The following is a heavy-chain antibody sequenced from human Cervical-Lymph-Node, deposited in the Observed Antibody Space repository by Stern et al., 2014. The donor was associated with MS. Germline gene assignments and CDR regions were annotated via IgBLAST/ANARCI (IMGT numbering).Heavy chain of an antibody. CDR3: ARGVLGFGEFPYGMDV. D-gene: IGHD3-10*01. CDR2: INTFGST. J-gene: IGHJ6*02. V-gene: IGHV4-4*07. CDR1: GGSISSYY. Sequence: QVQLQESGPGKVKPSETLSLTCSVSGGSISSYYCSWVRQPAGKGLEWIGRINTFGSTNFNPSLRSRLTMSVDPSKTQFSLKLKSVTAADTAVYYCARGVLGFGEFPYGMDVWGQGTTVTVSS.